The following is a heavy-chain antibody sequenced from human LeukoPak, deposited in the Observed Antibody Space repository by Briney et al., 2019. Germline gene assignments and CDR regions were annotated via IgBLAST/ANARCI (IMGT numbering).Heavy chain of an antibody. J-gene: IGHJ6*02. Sequence: GGSLRLSCTASGFTFCDYAMSWVRQAPGKGLEWVGFIRSKAYGGTTEYAASVKGRFTISRDDSKSIAYLQMNSLKTEDTAVYYCTRANFGGMDVWGQGTTVTVSS. CDR3: TRANFGGMDV. D-gene: IGHD3-10*01. CDR1: GFTFCDYA. CDR2: IRSKAYGGTT. V-gene: IGHV3-49*04.